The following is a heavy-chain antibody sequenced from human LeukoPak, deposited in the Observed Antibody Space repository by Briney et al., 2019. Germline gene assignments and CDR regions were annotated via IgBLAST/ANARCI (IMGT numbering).Heavy chain of an antibody. CDR3: AKEHDFVMAD. CDR1: GFTFTGNG. V-gene: IGHV3-33*06. J-gene: IGHJ4*02. D-gene: IGHD5-24*01. CDR2: TWYDGTKR. Sequence: GGSLRLSCAASGFTFTGNGLHWVRQAPGKGLEWVAVTWYDGTKRYYADSVKGRFTVSRDNSKNTLYLQMNSLRAEDTGVYYCAKEHDFVMADWGQGTLVTVSS.